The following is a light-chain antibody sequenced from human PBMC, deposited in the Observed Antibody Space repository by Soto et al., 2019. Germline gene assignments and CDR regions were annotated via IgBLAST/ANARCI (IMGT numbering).Light chain of an antibody. CDR3: QQFNSYLT. CDR1: QGISSA. J-gene: IGKJ4*01. V-gene: IGKV1-13*02. CDR2: DAS. Sequence: AIQLTQSPSSLSASVGDRVTITCRASQGISSALAWYQQKPGKAPKLLIYDASSLESGVPSRFSGSGSGTDFTLTISSVQPEDVATYYCQQFNSYLTFGGGTKVEIK.